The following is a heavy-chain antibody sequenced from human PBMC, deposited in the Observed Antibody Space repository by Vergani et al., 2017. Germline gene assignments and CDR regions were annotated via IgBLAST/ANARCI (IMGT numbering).Heavy chain of an antibody. CDR1: GGSFSGYY. CDR2: INHSGST. Sequence: QVQLQQWGAGLLKPSETLSLTCAVYGGSFSGYYWSWIRQPPGKGLEWIGEINHSGSTNYNPSLKSRVTISVDTSKNQFSLKLSSVTAADTAVYYCARFTRVEMTTVTNDAFDIWGQGTMVTVSS. V-gene: IGHV4-34*01. J-gene: IGHJ3*02. CDR3: ARFTRVEMTTVTNDAFDI. D-gene: IGHD4-17*01.